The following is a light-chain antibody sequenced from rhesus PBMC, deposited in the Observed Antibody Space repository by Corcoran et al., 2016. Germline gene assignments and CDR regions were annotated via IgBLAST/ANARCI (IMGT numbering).Light chain of an antibody. Sequence: QVILTQSPATLSLSPGERATLSCRASQSVSSYLAWYQQKPGQAPRPLIYGASSRATGLPDRFSGSGSGTDFTLTISSLEPEDVGVYHCYQHSSGYSFGQGTKVEIK. CDR2: GAS. CDR3: YQHSSGYS. J-gene: IGKJ2*01. CDR1: QSVSSY. V-gene: IGKV3-10*01.